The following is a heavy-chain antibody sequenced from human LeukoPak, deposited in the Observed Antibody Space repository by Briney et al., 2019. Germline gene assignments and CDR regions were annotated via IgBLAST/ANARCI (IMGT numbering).Heavy chain of an antibody. V-gene: IGHV3-21*01. J-gene: IGHJ5*02. CDR1: GFTFSSYS. CDR2: ISSSGSYI. D-gene: IGHD5-12*01. Sequence: PGGSLRLSCAASGFTFSSYSMNWVRQAPGKGLEWVSSISSSGSYIYYADSVKGRFTISRDNAKNSLYLQMNSLRAEDTAVYYCARDFGIYLKSIPLKGWFDPWGQGTLVTVSS. CDR3: ARDFGIYLKSIPLKGWFDP.